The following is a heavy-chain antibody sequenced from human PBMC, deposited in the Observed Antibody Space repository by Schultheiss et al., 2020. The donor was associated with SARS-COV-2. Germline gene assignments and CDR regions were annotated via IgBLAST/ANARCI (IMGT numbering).Heavy chain of an antibody. CDR1: GFIFSRYA. CDR3: ARDRGGDKFNNAFDI. V-gene: IGHV3-23*01. Sequence: GGSLRLSCAASGFIFSRYAMTWVRQAPGKGLEWVASIRTGGNTQDYADSVMGRFTISRDNSRNTLTLQMISLRAEDTAVYYCARDRGGDKFNNAFDIWGQGTMVTVSS. D-gene: IGHD2-21*02. CDR2: IRTGGNTQ. J-gene: IGHJ3*02.